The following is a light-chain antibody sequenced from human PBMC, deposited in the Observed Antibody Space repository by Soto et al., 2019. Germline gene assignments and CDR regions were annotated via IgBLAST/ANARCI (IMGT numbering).Light chain of an antibody. Sequence: EIVMTQSPATLSVSPGERAALSCRASQSVTSNLAWYQQKPGQAPRLLIYGASTRAANIPARFSGSGSETEFTLTIRSLQSEDFAVYYCQQYNDWPQTFGQGTKVEIK. CDR1: QSVTSN. J-gene: IGKJ1*01. CDR3: QQYNDWPQT. CDR2: GAS. V-gene: IGKV3-15*01.